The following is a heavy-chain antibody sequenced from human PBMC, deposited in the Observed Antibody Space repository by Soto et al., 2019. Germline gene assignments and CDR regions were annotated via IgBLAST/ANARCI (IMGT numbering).Heavy chain of an antibody. CDR2: IHTSGST. J-gene: IGHJ5*02. D-gene: IGHD3-3*01. CDR1: GGSISSYY. V-gene: IGHV4-4*07. CDR3: ARDGDSYDFWSGQNWFDP. Sequence: LSLTCTVSGGSISSYYWTWIRQPAGKGLEWIGRIHTSGSTNYNPSLRSRVTMSVDTSKKHFSLKLTSVTAADTAVYYCARDGDSYDFWSGQNWFDPWGQGTLVTVSS.